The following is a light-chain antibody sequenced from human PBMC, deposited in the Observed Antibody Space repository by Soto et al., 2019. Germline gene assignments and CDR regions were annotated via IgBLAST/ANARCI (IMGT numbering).Light chain of an antibody. Sequence: QSALTQPASVSGSPGQSITISCTGTSSDIGGYNYVSCYQQHPGKAPKVVIYEVSNRPLGVSNRFSASKSGNTASLIISGLQADDEADYFCSSYRSTTTFGVFGTGTKVTVL. CDR2: EVS. CDR1: SSDIGGYNY. J-gene: IGLJ1*01. V-gene: IGLV2-14*01. CDR3: SSYRSTTTFGV.